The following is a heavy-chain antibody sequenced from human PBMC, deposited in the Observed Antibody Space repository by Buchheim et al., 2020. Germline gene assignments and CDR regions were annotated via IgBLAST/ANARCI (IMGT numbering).Heavy chain of an antibody. J-gene: IGHJ4*02. D-gene: IGHD2-2*01. Sequence: QVQLVESGGGVVQPGRSLRLSCAASGFTFSSYAMHWVRQAPGKGLEWVAVISYDGSNKYYADSVKGRFTISRDNSKNTLYLQMNSLRAEDTAVYYCARCSGAIVVVPAAPGAPDYWGQGTL. CDR2: ISYDGSNK. CDR3: ARCSGAIVVVPAAPGAPDY. CDR1: GFTFSSYA. V-gene: IGHV3-30-3*01.